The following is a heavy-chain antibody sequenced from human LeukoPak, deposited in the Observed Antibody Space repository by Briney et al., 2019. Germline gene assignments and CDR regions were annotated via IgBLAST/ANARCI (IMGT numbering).Heavy chain of an antibody. CDR1: GGSISSSSYY. V-gene: IGHV4-39*01. CDR3: ARWQGYCSSTSCRNFDY. Sequence: PAETLTLTCTASGGSISSSSYYWGWIRQPPGKELEWIGSIYYSGSTYYNPSLKSRVTISVDTSKNQFSLKLSSVTAADTAVYYCARWQGYCSSTSCRNFDYWGQGTLVTVSS. D-gene: IGHD2-2*01. J-gene: IGHJ4*02. CDR2: IYYSGST.